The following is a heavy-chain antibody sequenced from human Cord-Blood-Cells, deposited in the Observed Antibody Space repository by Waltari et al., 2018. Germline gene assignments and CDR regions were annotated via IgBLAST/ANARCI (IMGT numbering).Heavy chain of an antibody. Sequence: QMELQESVPGLVKPSETLSLACTVSGGSISSCRYYWGLLRQPPGKGLEWIGSIHNSGSTYYSPSLKSRVTISVDTSKNQFSLELSSVTAADTAVYYCARHIAPFDYWGQGTLVTVSS. CDR3: ARHIAPFDY. D-gene: IGHD6-13*01. CDR2: IHNSGST. J-gene: IGHJ4*02. CDR1: GGSISSCRYY. V-gene: IGHV4-39*01.